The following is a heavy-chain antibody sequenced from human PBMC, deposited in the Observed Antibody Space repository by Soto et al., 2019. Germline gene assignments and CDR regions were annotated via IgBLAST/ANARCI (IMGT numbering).Heavy chain of an antibody. CDR2: INSDGSST. J-gene: IGHJ4*02. CDR1: GFTFSSYW. Sequence: GGSLRLSCAASGFTFSSYWMHWVRQAPGKGLVWVSRINSDGSSTYYADSVKGRFTISRDNSENTLYLQMNNLRAEDTAIYYCAKPVYGSGSPDYWGQGTLVTVSS. CDR3: AKPVYGSGSPDY. D-gene: IGHD3-10*01. V-gene: IGHV3-74*01.